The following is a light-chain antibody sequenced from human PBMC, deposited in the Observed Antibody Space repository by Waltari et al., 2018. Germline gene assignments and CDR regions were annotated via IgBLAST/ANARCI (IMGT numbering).Light chain of an antibody. CDR1: QSVLYSSNNKNY. CDR2: WAS. Sequence: DIVMTQSPDSLAVSLGERATIKCKSSQSVLYSSNNKNYLAWYQQKPGQPPKLLIYWASTRESGVPDRFSGSGSGTDFTLTISSLQAEDVAVYYCQQYYSTLAFTFGPGTKVDIK. V-gene: IGKV4-1*01. J-gene: IGKJ3*01. CDR3: QQYYSTLAFT.